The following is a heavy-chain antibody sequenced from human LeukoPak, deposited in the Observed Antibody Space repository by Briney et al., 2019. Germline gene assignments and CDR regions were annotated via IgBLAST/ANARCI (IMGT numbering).Heavy chain of an antibody. D-gene: IGHD1-26*01. CDR1: GYTFSRYG. CDR2: IGVFNGNR. J-gene: IGHJ4*02. V-gene: IGHV1-18*01. CDR3: GRDWDWHVQF. Sequence: GASVKVSCKTSGYTFSRYGFSWVRQAPGQGLEWIGWIGVFNGNRNYAKSVQGRITLTADTSTNTTYMELRSLTSDDTAVYFCGRDWDWHVQFWDQGTLITVSS.